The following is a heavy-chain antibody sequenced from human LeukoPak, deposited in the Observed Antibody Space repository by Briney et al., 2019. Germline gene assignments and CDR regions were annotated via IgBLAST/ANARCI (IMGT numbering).Heavy chain of an antibody. J-gene: IGHJ3*02. CDR2: IIPILGIA. CDR3: ASEIYYYDSSGYLDHDAFDI. D-gene: IGHD3-22*01. Sequence: SVQVSCTASGGTFSSYAISWVRQAPGQGLEWMGRIIPILGIANYAQKFQGRVTITADKSTSTAYMELSSLRSEDTAVYYCASEIYYYDSSGYLDHDAFDIWGQGTMVTVSS. V-gene: IGHV1-69*04. CDR1: GGTFSSYA.